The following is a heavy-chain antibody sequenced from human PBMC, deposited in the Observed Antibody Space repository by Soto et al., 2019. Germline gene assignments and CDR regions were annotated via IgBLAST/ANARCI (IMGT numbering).Heavy chain of an antibody. J-gene: IGHJ4*02. Sequence: QITLNESGPTLVKPTQTLTLTCTFSGFSLSTRDVGVGWIRQPPGEALEWLGVVYWDDDKTYSPSLKSRLTIPKDTSKNKVVLRMPKMDPVDTATYFCAHCRGGVASFWGQGTLVTVSS. V-gene: IGHV2-5*02. CDR2: VYWDDDK. CDR3: AHCRGGVASF. D-gene: IGHD2-2*01. CDR1: GFSLSTRDVG.